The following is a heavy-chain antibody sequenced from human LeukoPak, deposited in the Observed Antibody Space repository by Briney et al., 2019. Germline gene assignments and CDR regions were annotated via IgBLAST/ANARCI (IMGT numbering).Heavy chain of an antibody. CDR3: ARRGARITMVRGVIITPPDY. Sequence: SETLSLTCAVYGGSFSGYWSWIRQPPGKGLEWIGEINHSGSTNYNPSLKSRVTISVDTSKNQFSLKLSSVTAADTAVYYCARRGARITMVRGVIITPPDYWGQGTLVTVSS. J-gene: IGHJ4*02. CDR2: INHSGST. CDR1: GGSFSGY. V-gene: IGHV4-34*01. D-gene: IGHD3-10*01.